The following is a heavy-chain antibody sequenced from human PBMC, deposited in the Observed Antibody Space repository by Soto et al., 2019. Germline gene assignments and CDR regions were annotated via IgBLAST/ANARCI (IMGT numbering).Heavy chain of an antibody. D-gene: IGHD6-19*01. J-gene: IGHJ4*02. V-gene: IGHV4-59*01. Sequence: SETLSLTCTVSGGSISSYYWSWIRQPPGKGLEWIGYIYYSGSTNYNPSLKSRVTISVDTSKNQFSLKLSSVTAADTAVYYCAKGGYSNGWFLDYWGQGNLVTVSS. CDR1: GGSISSYY. CDR2: IYYSGST. CDR3: AKGGYSNGWFLDY.